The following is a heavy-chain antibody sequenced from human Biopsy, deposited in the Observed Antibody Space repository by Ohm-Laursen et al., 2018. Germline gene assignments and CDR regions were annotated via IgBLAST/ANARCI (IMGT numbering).Heavy chain of an antibody. J-gene: IGHJ5*02. Sequence: ASVKVSCNASGYAFTSYDITWVRQASGQGPEWIGWLNPVSGNSNFGQKFRGRVTVTSDTSISTAYMELSGLTSDDTATYYCGRAVRNQLLTDPWGQGTLVTVTS. V-gene: IGHV1-8*01. D-gene: IGHD1-7*01. CDR1: GYAFTSYD. CDR2: LNPVSGNS. CDR3: GRAVRNQLLTDP.